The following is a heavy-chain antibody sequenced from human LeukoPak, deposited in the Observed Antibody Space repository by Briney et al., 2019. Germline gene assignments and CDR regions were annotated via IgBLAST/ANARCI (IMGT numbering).Heavy chain of an antibody. J-gene: IGHJ4*02. Sequence: GGSLRLSCAASGFTFSSYAMSWVRKAQGKGLEWVSAISGSGGSTYYADSVKGRFTISRDNSKNTLYLQMNSLRAEDTAVYYCATPPGYYYDSSGYLPFDYWGQGTLVTVSS. V-gene: IGHV3-23*01. D-gene: IGHD3-22*01. CDR2: ISGSGGST. CDR1: GFTFSSYA. CDR3: ATPPGYYYDSSGYLPFDY.